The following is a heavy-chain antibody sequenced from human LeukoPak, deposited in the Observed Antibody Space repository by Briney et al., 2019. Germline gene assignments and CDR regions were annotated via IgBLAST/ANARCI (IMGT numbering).Heavy chain of an antibody. Sequence: SVKVSCKASGGTFSSYAISWVRQAPGQGLEWMGGIIPVFGTANYAQKFQGRVTITADESTSTAYMELSSLRSEDTAVYYCARALGDNRDYYDRGGVTWFDPWGQGTLVTASS. D-gene: IGHD3-22*01. V-gene: IGHV1-69*13. J-gene: IGHJ5*02. CDR3: ARALGDNRDYYDRGGVTWFDP. CDR2: IIPVFGTA. CDR1: GGTFSSYA.